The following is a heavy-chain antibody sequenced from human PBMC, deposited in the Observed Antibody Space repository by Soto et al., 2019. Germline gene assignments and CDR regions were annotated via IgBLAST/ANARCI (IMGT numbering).Heavy chain of an antibody. J-gene: IGHJ4*02. CDR1: GFTFSSYA. CDR3: AKEAAGGWHFFDT. Sequence: VGSLRVSCAASGFTFSSYAMSWVRQAPGKGLEWVSAISGSGGSTYYADSVKGRFTISRDNSKNTLYLQMNSLRTEDTSVYYCAKEAAGGWHFFDTWGQGTLVTVSS. D-gene: IGHD6-19*01. CDR2: ISGSGGST. V-gene: IGHV3-23*01.